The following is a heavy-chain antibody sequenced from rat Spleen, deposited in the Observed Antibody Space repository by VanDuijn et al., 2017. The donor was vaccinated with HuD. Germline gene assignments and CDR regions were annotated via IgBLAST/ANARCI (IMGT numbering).Heavy chain of an antibody. CDR2: IKKDSRTI. CDR1: GFNFNDYW. D-gene: IGHD1-2*01. Sequence: EVKLVESGGGLVQPGRSLKLSCAASGFNFNDYWMGWVRQAPGKGLEWIGEIKKDSRTINYTPSLKDKFTISRDNAQNTLYLQMSKLGSEDTAIYYCARADSWRFAYWGQGTLVTVSS. CDR3: ARADSWRFAY. V-gene: IGHV4-2*01. J-gene: IGHJ3*01.